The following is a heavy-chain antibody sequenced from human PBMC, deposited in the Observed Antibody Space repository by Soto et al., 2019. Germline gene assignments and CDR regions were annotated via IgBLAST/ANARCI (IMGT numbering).Heavy chain of an antibody. D-gene: IGHD3-22*01. CDR2: IYYSGST. V-gene: IGHV4-59*01. CDR1: GGFIISYY. J-gene: IGHJ4*02. CDR3: AREGNYYDSSGYPYFDY. Sequence: SETLSVTCTVYGGFIISYYWSWIRQPPWKGLEWIGYIYYSGSTNYNPSLKSRVTISVDTSKNQFSLKLSSVTAADTAVYYCAREGNYYDSSGYPYFDYWGQGTLVTVS.